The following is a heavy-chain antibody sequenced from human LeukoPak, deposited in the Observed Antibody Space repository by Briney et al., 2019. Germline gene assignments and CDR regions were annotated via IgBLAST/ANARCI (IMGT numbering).Heavy chain of an antibody. CDR2: IGTAGDT. J-gene: IGHJ6*02. CDR3: ARDRGYYDFWSGQYYYYGMDV. CDR1: GFTFSSYD. D-gene: IGHD3-3*01. V-gene: IGHV3-13*01. Sequence: GGSLRLSCAASGFTFSSYDMHWGRQATGKGLEWVSAIGTAGDTYYPGSVKGRFTISRENAKNSLYLQINSLRAGDTAVYYCARDRGYYDFWSGQYYYYGMDVWGQGTTVTVSS.